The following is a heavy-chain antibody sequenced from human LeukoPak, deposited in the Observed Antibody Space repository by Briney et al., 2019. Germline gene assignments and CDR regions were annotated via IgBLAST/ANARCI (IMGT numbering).Heavy chain of an antibody. Sequence: ASVKVSCKASGYTFTGYYMHWVRQAPGQGLEWMGWINPNSGGTNYAQKFQGRVTMTRDTSISTAYMELSRLRSDDTAVYYCARARTLWELHFDYWGQGTLITVSS. CDR3: ARARTLWELHFDY. CDR2: INPNSGGT. J-gene: IGHJ4*02. CDR1: GYTFTGYY. D-gene: IGHD1-26*01. V-gene: IGHV1-2*02.